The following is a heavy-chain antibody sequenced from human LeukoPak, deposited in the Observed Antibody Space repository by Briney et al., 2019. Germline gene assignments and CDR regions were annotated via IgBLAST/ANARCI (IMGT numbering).Heavy chain of an antibody. CDR3: ARGGRQLWQSYFDD. CDR1: GFTFSSYG. CDR2: IRYDGSNK. V-gene: IGHV3-30*02. D-gene: IGHD5-18*01. Sequence: GGSLTLSCAASGFTFSSYGMHWVRQAPGKGLEWVAFIRYDGSNKYYADSVKGRFTISRDNSKNTLYLQMNSLRAEDTAIYYCARGGRQLWQSYFDDWGQGTLVTVSS. J-gene: IGHJ4*03.